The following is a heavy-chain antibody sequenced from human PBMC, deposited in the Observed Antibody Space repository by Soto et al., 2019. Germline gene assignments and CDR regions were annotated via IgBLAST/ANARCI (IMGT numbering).Heavy chain of an antibody. Sequence: EVQLVESGGGLVQPGGSLRPSCAASGFAFSNYWIHWVRQAPGKGLVWVSRMNSDGTSTSYADSVRGRFTISRDNAKNTLYLQMNSLRAEDTAVYYCTRSGDADYEQRDDAFDIWGQGTMVTVSS. D-gene: IGHD4-17*01. CDR1: GFAFSNYW. J-gene: IGHJ3*02. CDR3: TRSGDADYEQRDDAFDI. V-gene: IGHV3-74*01. CDR2: MNSDGTST.